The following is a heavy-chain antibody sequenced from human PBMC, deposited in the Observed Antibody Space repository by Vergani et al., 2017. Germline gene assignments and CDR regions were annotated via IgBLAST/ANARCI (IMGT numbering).Heavy chain of an antibody. CDR3: ARGNYYGSGTYVDP. CDR2: LSASDRRT. J-gene: IGHJ5*02. V-gene: IGHV3-23*01. D-gene: IGHD3-10*01. Sequence: EVQLLESGGDLVQPGGSLRLSCAASGFTFIMHAMSWVRQAPGKGLEWVSTLSASDRRTHYADSVKGRFTISRDTSKNTLHLQINNLRVEDTAVYYCARGNYYGSGTYVDPWGQGTLVTVSS. CDR1: GFTFIMHA.